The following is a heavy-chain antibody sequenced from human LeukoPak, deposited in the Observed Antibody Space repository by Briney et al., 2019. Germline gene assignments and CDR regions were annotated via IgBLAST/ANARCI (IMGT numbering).Heavy chain of an antibody. J-gene: IGHJ4*02. Sequence: GGSLRLSCAASGFTFSDYYMSWIRQAPGKGLEWVSAISGSGGSTYYADSVKGRFTISRDNSKNTLYLQMNSLRAEDTAVYYCAKGGGFGVVITAFFDYWGQGTLVTVSS. CDR1: GFTFSDYY. V-gene: IGHV3-23*01. CDR2: ISGSGGST. CDR3: AKGGGFGVVITAFFDY. D-gene: IGHD3-3*01.